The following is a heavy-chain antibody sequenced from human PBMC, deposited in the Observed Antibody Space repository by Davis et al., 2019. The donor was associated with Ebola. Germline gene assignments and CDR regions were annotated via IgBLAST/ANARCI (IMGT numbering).Heavy chain of an antibody. CDR3: AKDRGYCISTSCPWYYYYGMDV. Sequence: GESLKISCAASGFTFSSYGMHWVRQAPGKGLEWVAFIRYDGSNKYYADSVKGRFTISRDNSKNTLYLQMNSLRAEDTAVYYCAKDRGYCISTSCPWYYYYGMDVWGQGTTVTVSS. CDR1: GFTFSSYG. J-gene: IGHJ6*02. V-gene: IGHV3-30*02. CDR2: IRYDGSNK. D-gene: IGHD2-2*01.